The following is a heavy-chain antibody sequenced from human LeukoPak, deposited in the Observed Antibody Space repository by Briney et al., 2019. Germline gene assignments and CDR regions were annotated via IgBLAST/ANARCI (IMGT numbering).Heavy chain of an antibody. CDR1: GFTFSSYS. V-gene: IGHV3-21*01. D-gene: IGHD3-22*01. CDR2: ISSSSSYI. J-gene: IGHJ4*02. CDR3: ARSNHYYDSSGYFR. Sequence: GGSLRLSCAASGFTFSSYSMNWVRQAPGKGREWVSSISSSSSYIYYADSVKGRFTISRDNAKNSLYLQMNSLRAEDTAVYYCARSNHYYDSSGYFRWGQGTLVTVSS.